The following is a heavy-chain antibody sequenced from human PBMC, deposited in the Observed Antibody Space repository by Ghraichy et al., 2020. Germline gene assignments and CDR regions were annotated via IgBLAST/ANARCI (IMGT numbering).Heavy chain of an antibody. CDR1: GYTFTSYY. D-gene: IGHD1-26*01. CDR2: INPSGGST. CDR3: AREGGGPSGSYYAARAFDY. J-gene: IGHJ4*02. Sequence: ASVKVSCKASGYTFTSYYMHWVRQAPGQGLEWMGIINPSGGSTSYAQKFQGRVTMTRDTSTSTVYMELSSLRSEDTAVYYCAREGGGPSGSYYAARAFDYWGQGTLVTVSS. V-gene: IGHV1-46*01.